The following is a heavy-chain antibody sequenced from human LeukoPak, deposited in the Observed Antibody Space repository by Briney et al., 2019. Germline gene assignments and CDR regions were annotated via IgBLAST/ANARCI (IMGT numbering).Heavy chain of an antibody. V-gene: IGHV5-51*01. J-gene: IGHJ6*02. Sequence: GESLKISCKGSGYSCISYWIGWVRQMPGKGLEWMGIIYPGDSDTRYSPSFQGQVTISADKSISTAYLQWSSLKASDTAMYYCVADLSYYDILTGYLVWGQGTTVTVSS. CDR1: GYSCISYW. D-gene: IGHD3-9*01. CDR3: VADLSYYDILTGYLV. CDR2: IYPGDSDT.